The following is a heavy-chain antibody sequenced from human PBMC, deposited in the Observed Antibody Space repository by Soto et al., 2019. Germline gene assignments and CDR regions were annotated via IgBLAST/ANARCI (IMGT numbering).Heavy chain of an antibody. D-gene: IGHD6-13*01. CDR3: VRGGIAGNWFDP. Sequence: QVQLQESGPGLVKPSQTLSLTCTVSGGSITSGGFYWSWIRQHPGKGLEWIAYIFHSGSTDYNPSLKSRVTISADTSKNQFSLKLTFVTAADTAVYYYVRGGIAGNWFDPWGQGTLVTVSS. CDR2: IFHSGST. J-gene: IGHJ5*02. CDR1: GGSITSGGFY. V-gene: IGHV4-31*03.